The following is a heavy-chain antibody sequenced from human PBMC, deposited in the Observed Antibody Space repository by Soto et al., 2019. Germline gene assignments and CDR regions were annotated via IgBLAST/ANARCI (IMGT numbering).Heavy chain of an antibody. D-gene: IGHD6-13*01. Sequence: SETLSLTCAVSGDSISSSKWWSWVRQPPGKGLEWIGEIYHSGSTNYNPSLKSRVIISVDKSKNQFSLKLSSVTDADTAVYYCARGERQQQRHYWGQGILVTVS. V-gene: IGHV4-4*02. J-gene: IGHJ4*02. CDR1: GDSISSSKW. CDR3: ARGERQQQRHY. CDR2: IYHSGST.